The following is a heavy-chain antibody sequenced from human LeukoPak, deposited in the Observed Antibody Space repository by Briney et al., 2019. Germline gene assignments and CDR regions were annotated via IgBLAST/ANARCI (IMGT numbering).Heavy chain of an antibody. Sequence: PSETLSLTCTVSGGSINNYYWSWIRQPPGKGLEWIGYIYYTGTTDHIPPLKSRITMSVDTSKNQFSLLFTSVTAADTAVYYCARHTDMATAPAIDYWGQGTLVTVSS. CDR1: GGSINNYY. J-gene: IGHJ4*02. V-gene: IGHV4-59*08. D-gene: IGHD5-24*01. CDR2: IYYTGTT. CDR3: ARHTDMATAPAIDY.